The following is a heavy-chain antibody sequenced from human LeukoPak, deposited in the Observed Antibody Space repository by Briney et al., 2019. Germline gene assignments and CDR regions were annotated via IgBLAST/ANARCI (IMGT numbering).Heavy chain of an antibody. CDR2: ISAYNGNT. J-gene: IGHJ5*02. CDR1: GYTFTAYY. CDR3: ARGYSSGWRTAFDP. V-gene: IGHV1-18*01. Sequence: ASVKVSCKASGYTFTAYYIHWVRQAPGQGLEWMGWISAYNGNTNYAQKLQGRVTMTTDTSTSTAYMELRSLRSDDTAVYYCARGYSSGWRTAFDPWGQGTLVTVSS. D-gene: IGHD6-19*01.